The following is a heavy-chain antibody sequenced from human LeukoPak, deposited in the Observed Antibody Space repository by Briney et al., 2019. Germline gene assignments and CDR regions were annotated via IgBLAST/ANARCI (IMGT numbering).Heavy chain of an antibody. V-gene: IGHV3-7*01. D-gene: IGHD2-2*01. J-gene: IGHJ4*02. CDR2: IKQDGSEK. CDR1: GFTFSSYW. Sequence: GGFLRLSCAASGFTFSSYWMSWVRQAPGKGLEWVANIKQDGSEKYYVDSVKGRFTISRDNAKNSLYLQMNSLRAEDTAVYYCARDAIDCSSTSCYEMENFDYWGQGTLVTVSS. CDR3: ARDAIDCSSTSCYEMENFDY.